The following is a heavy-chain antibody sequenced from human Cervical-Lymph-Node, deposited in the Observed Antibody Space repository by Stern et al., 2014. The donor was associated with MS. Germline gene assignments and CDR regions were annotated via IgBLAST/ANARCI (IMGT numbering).Heavy chain of an antibody. J-gene: IGHJ6*02. CDR3: ARGGIVVVVAATRDYYYGMDV. CDR1: GGTFSKYP. V-gene: IGHV1-69*17. D-gene: IGHD2-15*01. Sequence: QVQLVESGAEVKKPGSSVKVSCKASGGTFSKYPISWVRQAPGQGLEWMGGIIPRFGIVNYTQKFQGRITITADKSTSTAYMELSSLRSEDTAAYYCARGGIVVVVAATRDYYYGMDVWGQGTTVTVSS. CDR2: IIPRFGIV.